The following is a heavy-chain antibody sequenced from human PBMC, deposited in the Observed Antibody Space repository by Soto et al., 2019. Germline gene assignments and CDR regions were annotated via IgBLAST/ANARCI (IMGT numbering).Heavy chain of an antibody. V-gene: IGHV1-69*12. CDR3: ARDKAGVRVGALDY. CDR1: GGTFSSYA. Sequence: QVQLVQSGAEVKKPGSSVKVSCKASGGTFSSYAISWVRQAPGQGLEWMGGIIPIFGTANYAQKFQGRVTXXAXEXXSTAYMELSSLRSEDTAVYYWARDKAGVRVGALDYWGQGTLVTVSS. CDR2: IIPIFGTA. D-gene: IGHD1-26*01. J-gene: IGHJ4*02.